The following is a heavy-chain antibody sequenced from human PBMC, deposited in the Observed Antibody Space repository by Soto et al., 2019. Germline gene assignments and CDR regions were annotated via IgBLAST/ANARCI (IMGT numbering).Heavy chain of an antibody. D-gene: IGHD3-22*01. CDR1: GGSISSYY. V-gene: IGHV4-4*07. CDR3: ARESLKESITMTVVVDY. Sequence: SETLSLTCTVSGGSISSYYWSWIRQPAGKGLEWIGRIYTSGSTNYNPSLKSRVTMSVDTSKNQFSLKLSSVTAADTAVYYCARESLKESITMTVVVDYWGHGTLVTVSS. J-gene: IGHJ4*01. CDR2: IYTSGST.